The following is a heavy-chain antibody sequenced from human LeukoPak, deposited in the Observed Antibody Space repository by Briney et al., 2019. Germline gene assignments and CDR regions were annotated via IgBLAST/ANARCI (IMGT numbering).Heavy chain of an antibody. CDR1: GFTFGDYA. Sequence: GGSLRLSCTASGFTFGDYAVTWVRQAPGKGLEWVGFIRSKAYRGTTEYAASVKGRFTISRDDSKSIAYLQMNSLKTEDTAVYYCSRGGIDCSGASCYSVSLDQWGQGTLVTVSS. CDR2: IRSKAYRGTT. J-gene: IGHJ4*02. CDR3: SRGGIDCSGASCYSVSLDQ. D-gene: IGHD2-15*01. V-gene: IGHV3-49*04.